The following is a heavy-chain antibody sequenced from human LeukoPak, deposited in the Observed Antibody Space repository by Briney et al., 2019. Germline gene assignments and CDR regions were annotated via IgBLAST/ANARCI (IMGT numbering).Heavy chain of an antibody. CDR2: IKQDGSEK. V-gene: IGHV3-7*01. CDR1: GFTFSSYW. J-gene: IGHJ4*02. CDR3: ARDRRGSGWLLDY. D-gene: IGHD6-19*01. Sequence: GGSLRLSCAASGFTFSSYWMSWVRQAPGKGLEWVANIKQDGSEKYYVDSMKGRFTISRDNAKNSLYLQMNSLRAEDTAVYYCARDRRGSGWLLDYWGQGTLVTVSS.